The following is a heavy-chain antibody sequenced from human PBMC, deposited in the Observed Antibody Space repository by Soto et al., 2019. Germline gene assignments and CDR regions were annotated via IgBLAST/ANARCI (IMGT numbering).Heavy chain of an antibody. V-gene: IGHV3-11*05. D-gene: IGHD1-26*01. Sequence: QVQLVESGGGLVKPGGSLRLSCAASGFTFSDYYMSWIRQAPGKGLEWVSNISSSSSYTNYADSVKGRFTISRDNSKNSVYLQMNSLRAEEPAVYYCARDSSGSYRPFDYWGQGTLVTVSS. J-gene: IGHJ4*02. CDR3: ARDSSGSYRPFDY. CDR1: GFTFSDYY. CDR2: ISSSSSYT.